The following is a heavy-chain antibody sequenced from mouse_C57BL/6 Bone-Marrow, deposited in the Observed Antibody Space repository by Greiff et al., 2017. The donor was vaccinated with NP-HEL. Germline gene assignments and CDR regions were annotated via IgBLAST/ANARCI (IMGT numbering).Heavy chain of an antibody. J-gene: IGHJ3*01. V-gene: IGHV5-6*02. CDR1: GFTFSSYG. CDR2: ISSGGSYT. CDR3: ARGYRKAWFAY. Sequence: DVMLVESGGDLVKPGGSLKLSCAASGFTFSSYGMSWVRQTPDKRLEWVATISSGGSYTYYPDSVKGRFTISRDTAKNTLYLQMSSLKSEDTAMYYCARGYRKAWFAYWGQGTLVTVSA. D-gene: IGHD2-14*01.